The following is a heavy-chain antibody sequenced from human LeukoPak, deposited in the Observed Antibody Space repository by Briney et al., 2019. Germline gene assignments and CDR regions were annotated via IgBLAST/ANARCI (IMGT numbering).Heavy chain of an antibody. CDR3: ARCATSSAYAVRWFYT. D-gene: IGHD6-19*01. V-gene: IGHV3-30*04. CDR1: GFTFSTYA. Sequence: GRSLRLSCVDSGFTFSTYAMHWVRQAPGKGLEWVAVISYDRRIEYYADSVKGRFTISRDNSKNTLYLQMSSLSAEDTAVYYCARCATSSAYAVRWFYTCGQGNLVTVSS. J-gene: IGHJ5*02. CDR2: ISYDRRIE.